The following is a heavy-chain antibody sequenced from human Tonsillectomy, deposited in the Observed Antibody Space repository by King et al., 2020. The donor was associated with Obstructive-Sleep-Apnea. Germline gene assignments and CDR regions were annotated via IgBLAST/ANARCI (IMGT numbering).Heavy chain of an antibody. CDR3: ARSLLWVPVNLDN. Sequence: QLVQSGSELKKPGASVKVSCKASGYILAHYSIHWVRQAPGHGLEWMGWINTNTGNPTYAQGFTGRFVYSLDTSVSTAYLQISSLKAEDTAVYYCARSLLWVPVNLDNWGQGTLVTVSS. CDR1: GYILAHYS. V-gene: IGHV7-4-1*02. J-gene: IGHJ4*02. D-gene: IGHD2-21*01. CDR2: INTNTGNP.